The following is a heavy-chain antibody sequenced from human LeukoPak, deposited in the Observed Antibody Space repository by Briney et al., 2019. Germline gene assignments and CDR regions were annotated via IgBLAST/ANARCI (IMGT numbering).Heavy chain of an antibody. CDR1: GFTFDDYA. CDR2: ISWDGGST. V-gene: IGHV3-43D*03. J-gene: IGHJ4*02. Sequence: PGGSLRLSCAASGFTFDDYAMHWVRQAPGKGLEWVSLISWDGGSTYYADSVKGRFTISRDNSKNSLYLQMNSLRAEDTALYYCAKSDSGYDPLLDYWGQGTLVTVSS. CDR3: AKSDSGYDPLLDY. D-gene: IGHD5-12*01.